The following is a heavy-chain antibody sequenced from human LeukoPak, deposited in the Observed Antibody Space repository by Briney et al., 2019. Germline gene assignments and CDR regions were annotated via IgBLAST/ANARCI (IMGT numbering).Heavy chain of an antibody. CDR2: INPNSGGT. D-gene: IGHD3-22*01. CDR3: ARGYYDSKGGHYFDY. V-gene: IGHV1-2*02. J-gene: IGHJ4*02. Sequence: GASVKVSCKASGYTFTGYYMHWVRQAPGQGLEWMGWINPNSGGTNYAQKFQGRVTMTRDTSITTAYMELSRLRSDDTAVYYCARGYYDSKGGHYFDYWGQGTLVTVSS. CDR1: GYTFTGYY.